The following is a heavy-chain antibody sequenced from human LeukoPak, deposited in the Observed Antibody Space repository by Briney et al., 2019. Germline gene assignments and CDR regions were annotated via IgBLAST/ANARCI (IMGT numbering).Heavy chain of an antibody. CDR1: GFTFGDYA. V-gene: IGHV3-49*04. Sequence: PGGSLRLSCTASGFTFGDYAMSWVRQAPGKGLEWVGFIRSKAYGGTTEYAASVKGRFTISRDDSKSIAYLQMNSLKTEDTAVYYCTRARVLGVVIPVDYWGQGTLVTVSS. CDR2: IRSKAYGGTT. J-gene: IGHJ4*02. D-gene: IGHD3-3*01. CDR3: TRARVLGVVIPVDY.